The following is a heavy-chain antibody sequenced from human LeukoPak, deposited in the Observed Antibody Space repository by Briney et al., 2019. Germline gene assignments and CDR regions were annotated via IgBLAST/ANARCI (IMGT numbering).Heavy chain of an antibody. D-gene: IGHD1-14*01. CDR1: GFTFSSYA. CDR3: AKDQGLYND. V-gene: IGHV3-23*01. Sequence: GGSLRLSCAASGFTFSSYAMSWVRQAPGKGLEWVSGFSATGGNTYYADSVKGRFTISRDNSKNTLYLQMDSLRAEDTAVYYCAKDQGLYNDWGQGTLVTVSS. J-gene: IGHJ4*02. CDR2: FSATGGNT.